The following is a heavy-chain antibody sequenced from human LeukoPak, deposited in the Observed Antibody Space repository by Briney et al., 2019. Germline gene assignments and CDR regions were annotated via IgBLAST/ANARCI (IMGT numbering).Heavy chain of an antibody. CDR2: INGDGTNI. Sequence: GGSLRLSCAASGFTFGSYWMHWVRQAPGKGLVWVSRINGDGTNIRYADSVKGRFTISRDNVRNSLFLQMSSLRVEDTAVYYCARDSSAEKGQQLANWGQGTLVTVST. CDR1: GFTFGSYW. J-gene: IGHJ4*02. V-gene: IGHV3-74*01. CDR3: ARDSSAEKGQQLAN. D-gene: IGHD6-13*01.